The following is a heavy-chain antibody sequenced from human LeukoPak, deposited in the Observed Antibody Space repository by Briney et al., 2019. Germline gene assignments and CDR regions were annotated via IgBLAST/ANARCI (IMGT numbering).Heavy chain of an antibody. CDR2: IIPILGIA. D-gene: IGHD2-21*02. Sequence: ASVKVSCKASGGTFSSYAISWVRQAPGQGLEWMGRIIPILGIANYAQKFQGRVTITTDESTSTAYMELSSLRSEDTAVYYCARAGSFSMTTINYYFDYWGQGTLVTVSS. J-gene: IGHJ4*02. V-gene: IGHV1-69*04. CDR3: ARAGSFSMTTINYYFDY. CDR1: GGTFSSYA.